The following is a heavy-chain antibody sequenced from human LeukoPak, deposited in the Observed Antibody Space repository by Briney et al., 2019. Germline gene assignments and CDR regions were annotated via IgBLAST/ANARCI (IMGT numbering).Heavy chain of an antibody. D-gene: IGHD1-20*01. J-gene: IGHJ5*02. Sequence: GASVKVSCKASGYRFSSNGISWVRQAPGQGLEWVGWVSTYNSNTNSAPRFQGRVTMTKDTSTTTVYMELRSLRTDDTAVYYCVLDNWNQFDPWGQGTLVTVSS. CDR3: VLDNWNQFDP. V-gene: IGHV1-18*01. CDR1: GYRFSSNG. CDR2: VSTYNSNT.